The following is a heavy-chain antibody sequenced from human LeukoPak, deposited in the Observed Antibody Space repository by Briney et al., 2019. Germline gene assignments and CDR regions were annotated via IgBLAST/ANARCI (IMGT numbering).Heavy chain of an antibody. CDR1: GGSFSGYY. CDR3: ARGKGLRYFDLRFDY. CDR2: INHSGST. J-gene: IGHJ4*02. D-gene: IGHD3-9*01. Sequence: PSETLSLTCAVYGGSFSGYYWSWIRQPPGKGLEWIGEINHSGSTNYNPSLKSRVTISVDTSKNQFSLKLSSVTAADTAVYYCARGKGLRYFDLRFDYWGQGTLVTVSS. V-gene: IGHV4-34*01.